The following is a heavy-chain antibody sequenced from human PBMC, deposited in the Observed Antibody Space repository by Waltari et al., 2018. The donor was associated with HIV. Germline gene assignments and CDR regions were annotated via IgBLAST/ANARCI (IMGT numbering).Heavy chain of an antibody. V-gene: IGHV4-61*01. CDR1: GESIRSGTHF. J-gene: IGHJ5*02. CDR2: ISYNGNT. D-gene: IGHD4-17*01. Sequence: QVRLQESGPGLVKPSQTVSLTCAVSGESIRSGTHFWTWVRQSPGRGLGCIAYISYNGNTKYDLSFKSLVSLSIDTSKNEFSLTLQSVTPADSATYYCARQYLSRLFGDYFDPWGPGTLLTVSS. CDR3: ARQYLSRLFGDYFDP.